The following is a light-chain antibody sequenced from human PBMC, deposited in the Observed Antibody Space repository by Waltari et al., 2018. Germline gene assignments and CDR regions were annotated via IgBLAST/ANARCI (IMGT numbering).Light chain of an antibody. CDR2: DAS. V-gene: IGKV1-39*01. J-gene: IGKJ2*01. Sequence: DIQMTQSPASLSASVGARLTLTCRASQTIYRHLNWYQQKPGHAPDLLIFDASNLPGGVPSRFSGSGSGTDFTLTINSLQPEDIATYYCQQSYRTPYTFGLGTKLQI. CDR3: QQSYRTPYT. CDR1: QTIYRH.